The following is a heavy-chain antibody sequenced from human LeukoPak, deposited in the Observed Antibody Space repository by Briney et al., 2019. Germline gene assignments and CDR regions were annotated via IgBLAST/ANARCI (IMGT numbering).Heavy chain of an antibody. CDR2: ISGSGGST. V-gene: IGHV3-23*01. D-gene: IGHD2-2*01. Sequence: PGGSLRLSCAASGFTFRSYAMSWVRQAPGKGLEWVSDISGSGGSTYYADSVKGRFTISRDNSKNTLYLQMNSLRAEDTAVYYCAKDREYQEPNWFDPWGQGTLVTVSS. CDR3: AKDREYQEPNWFDP. CDR1: GFTFRSYA. J-gene: IGHJ5*02.